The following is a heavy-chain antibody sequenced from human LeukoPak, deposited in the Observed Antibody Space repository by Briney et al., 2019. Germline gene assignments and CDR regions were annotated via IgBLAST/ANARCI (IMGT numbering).Heavy chain of an antibody. CDR3: ARDSYSSGWYDYYYYYMDV. CDR1: GYTFTSYY. V-gene: IGHV1-46*01. D-gene: IGHD6-19*01. J-gene: IGHJ6*03. Sequence: ASVKVSCKASGYTFTSYYIHWVGQAPGQGLEWMGIINPKGGRTSYAQKFQGRVTMTRDMSTSTVYMELSSLRFEDTAAYYCARDSYSSGWYDYYYYYMDVWGKGTTVIVSS. CDR2: INPKGGRT.